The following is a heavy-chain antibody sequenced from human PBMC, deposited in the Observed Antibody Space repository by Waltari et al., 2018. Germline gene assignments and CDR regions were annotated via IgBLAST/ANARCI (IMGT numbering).Heavy chain of an antibody. V-gene: IGHV3-21*01. Sequence: EVQLVESGGGLVKPGGSLRLSCAASGFTFSSYSMNWVRQAPGKGLDGFSSISSSSSYIYYADSVKGRFTSSRDNAKNSLYLQMNSLRAEDTAVYYCEGYYVGGAFDIWGQGTMVTVSS. D-gene: IGHD3-10*02. J-gene: IGHJ3*02. CDR2: ISSSSSYI. CDR1: GFTFSSYS. CDR3: EGYYVGGAFDI.